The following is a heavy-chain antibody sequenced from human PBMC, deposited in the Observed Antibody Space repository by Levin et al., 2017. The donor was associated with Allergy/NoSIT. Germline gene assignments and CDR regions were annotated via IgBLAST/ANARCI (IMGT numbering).Heavy chain of an antibody. CDR3: ARDVALPRTFDI. CDR2: IYYSGST. CDR1: GGSISSYY. J-gene: IGHJ3*02. V-gene: IGHV4-59*01. Sequence: RTSETLSLTCTVSGGSISSYYWSWIRQPPGKGLEWIGYIYYSGSTNYNPSLKSRVTISVDTSKNQFSLKLSSVTAADTAVYYCARDVALPRTFDIWGQGTMVTVSS. D-gene: IGHD5-12*01.